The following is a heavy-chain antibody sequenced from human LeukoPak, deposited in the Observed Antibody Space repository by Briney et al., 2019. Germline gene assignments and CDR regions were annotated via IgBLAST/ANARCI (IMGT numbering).Heavy chain of an antibody. CDR1: QFTFSSYG. Sequence: GGSLRLSCAVSQFTFSSYGMHWVRQPPDKGLEWVAFIYYDGSNKKYADSVKSRFTISRDNSKNTLYLQMNSLRAEDTAVYYCAKSGYNRFDYWGQGTLVTVSS. CDR3: AKSGYNRFDY. J-gene: IGHJ4*02. D-gene: IGHD5-24*01. CDR2: IYYDGSNK. V-gene: IGHV3-30*02.